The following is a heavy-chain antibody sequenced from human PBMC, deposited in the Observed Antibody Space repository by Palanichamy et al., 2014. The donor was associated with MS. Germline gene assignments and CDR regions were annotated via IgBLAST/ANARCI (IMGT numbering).Heavy chain of an antibody. CDR1: GFSFSNNA. Sequence: QVQLVESGGGVVQPGRSLRLSCAASGFSFSNNAIHWVRQGPGKGLDWVSIISGDGRDKYYADSVKGRFTISRDNYKNTVYLQMNSVRVEDSGLYYCATRMVGATCDYWGQGTLVTVSS. CDR3: ATRMVGATCDY. D-gene: IGHD1-26*01. V-gene: IGHV3-30*04. CDR2: ISGDGRDK. J-gene: IGHJ4*02.